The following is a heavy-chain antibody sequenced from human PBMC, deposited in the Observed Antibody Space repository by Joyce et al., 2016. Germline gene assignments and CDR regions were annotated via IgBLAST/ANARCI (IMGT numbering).Heavy chain of an antibody. V-gene: IGHV3-23*01. CDR3: ATDPNGDFFGAYDN. J-gene: IGHJ3*02. Sequence: QLLESGGTLVQPGGSLRLSCAASGFHFSSYAMTWVRQAPGRRLEWVSSLSGRGDTTLYADSLKGRFTISRDNPKNTLYLQMWSLRAEDTAVYYCATDPNGDFFGAYDNWGQGTMVTVSS. CDR2: LSGRGDTT. CDR1: GFHFSSYA. D-gene: IGHD4-17*01.